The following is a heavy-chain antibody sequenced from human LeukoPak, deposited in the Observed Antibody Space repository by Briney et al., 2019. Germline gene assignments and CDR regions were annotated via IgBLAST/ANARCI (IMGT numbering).Heavy chain of an antibody. Sequence: GGSLRLSCAASGFTFSSYAMHWVRQAPGKGLEWVAVISYDGSNKYYADSVKGRFTISRDNSKNTLYLQMNSLRAEDTAVYYCARDQGPYSGYDPGVFGYYYGMDVWGQGTTVTVSS. CDR1: GFTFSSYA. CDR3: ARDQGPYSGYDPGVFGYYYGMDV. D-gene: IGHD5-12*01. V-gene: IGHV3-30-3*01. J-gene: IGHJ6*02. CDR2: ISYDGSNK.